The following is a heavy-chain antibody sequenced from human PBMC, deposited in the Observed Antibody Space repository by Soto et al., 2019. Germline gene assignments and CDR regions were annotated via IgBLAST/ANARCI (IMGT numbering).Heavy chain of an antibody. CDR1: EYSFITYW. J-gene: IGHJ6*03. Sequence: GESLKISCKGSEYSFITYWIGWVRQMPGEGLEWMGMIYPGDSDTRYSPSFQGQVTISADTSINTAFLQWSSLKASDTAMYYCARLKPPNYYGSTWEAGYMDVWGKGTTVTVSS. V-gene: IGHV5-51*01. CDR3: ARLKPPNYYGSTWEAGYMDV. CDR2: IYPGDSDT. D-gene: IGHD3-10*01.